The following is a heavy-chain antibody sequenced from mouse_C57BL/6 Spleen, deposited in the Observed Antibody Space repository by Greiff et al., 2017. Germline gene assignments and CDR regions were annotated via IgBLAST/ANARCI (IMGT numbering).Heavy chain of an antibody. Sequence: EVQLQQSGGGLVKPGGSLKLSCAASGFTFSDYGMHWVRQAPEKGLEWVAYISSGSSTIYYADTVKGRFTISRDNAKNTLFLQMTSLRSEDTAMYYCARSGPRNFDYWGQGTTLTVSS. J-gene: IGHJ2*01. CDR2: ISSGSSTI. CDR3: ARSGPRNFDY. V-gene: IGHV5-17*01. CDR1: GFTFSDYG.